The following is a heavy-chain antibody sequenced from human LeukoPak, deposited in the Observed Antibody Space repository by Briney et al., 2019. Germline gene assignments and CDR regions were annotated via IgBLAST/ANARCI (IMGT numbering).Heavy chain of an antibody. V-gene: IGHV4-30-2*01. Sequence: SETLSLTCAVSGGSISSGGYSWSWIRQPPGKGLEWIGYIYHSGSTYYNPSLKSRVTISVDRSKNQFSLELSSVTAADTAVYYCAGGGYCSGGSCYSDYYYGMDVWGQGTTVTVSS. CDR2: IYHSGST. D-gene: IGHD2-15*01. J-gene: IGHJ6*02. CDR3: AGGGYCSGGSCYSDYYYGMDV. CDR1: GGSISSGGYS.